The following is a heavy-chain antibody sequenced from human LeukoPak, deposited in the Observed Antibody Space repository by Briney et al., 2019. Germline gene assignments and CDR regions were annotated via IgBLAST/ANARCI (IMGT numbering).Heavy chain of an antibody. V-gene: IGHV1-2*04. CDR3: VRDRWAVAGNFDY. J-gene: IGHJ4*02. Sequence: ASVKVSCKASGYTFTGYYMHWVRQAPGQGLEWRGWINPNSGGTNYAQKFQGWVTMTRDTSISTAYMELSRLRSDDTAVYYCVRDRWAVAGNFDYWGQGTLVTVSS. CDR2: INPNSGGT. CDR1: GYTFTGYY. D-gene: IGHD6-19*01.